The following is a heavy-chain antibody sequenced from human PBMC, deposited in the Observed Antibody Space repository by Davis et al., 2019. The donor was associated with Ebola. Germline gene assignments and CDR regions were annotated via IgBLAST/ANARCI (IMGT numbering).Heavy chain of an antibody. CDR2: ISSSSSTI. Sequence: GGSLRLSCAASGFTFSSYSMNWVRQAPGKGLEWVSYISSSSSTIYYADSVKGRFTISRDNAKNSLYLQMNSVRPEDTAVYYCTKDRTQWREGYFDLWGRGTLVTVSS. CDR3: TKDRTQWREGYFDL. V-gene: IGHV3-48*01. CDR1: GFTFSSYS. D-gene: IGHD6-19*01. J-gene: IGHJ2*01.